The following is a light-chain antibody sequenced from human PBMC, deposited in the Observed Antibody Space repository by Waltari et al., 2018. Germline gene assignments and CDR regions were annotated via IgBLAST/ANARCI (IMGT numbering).Light chain of an antibody. CDR2: KVS. Sequence: DDEMTQSPLPLPVTLGQPDSISCRSRQSLVYSDGTTYLNRFQQRPGPSPRRLIYKVSHRDCVVADIFSGSGSGTDFTLKISMVEAEYVGVYYCMQDLHWPPTFGQGTKLEIK. J-gene: IGKJ2*01. CDR3: MQDLHWPPT. V-gene: IGKV2-30*01. CDR1: QSLVYSDGTTY.